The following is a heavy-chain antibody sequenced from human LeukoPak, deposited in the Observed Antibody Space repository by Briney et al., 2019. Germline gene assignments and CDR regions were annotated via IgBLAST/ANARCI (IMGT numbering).Heavy chain of an antibody. Sequence: GGSLRLSCVGSGFTFSSASMNWVRQAPGKGMEWVSYIDRISGYIYYEDSVKGRFTISRDNAKKPLYLQMNSLSAEDTAVYYCARDTSGSYGITYLDLWGQGALVTVSS. D-gene: IGHD3-10*01. CDR3: ARDTSGSYGITYLDL. CDR2: IDRISGYI. V-gene: IGHV3-21*01. CDR1: GFTFSSAS. J-gene: IGHJ4*02.